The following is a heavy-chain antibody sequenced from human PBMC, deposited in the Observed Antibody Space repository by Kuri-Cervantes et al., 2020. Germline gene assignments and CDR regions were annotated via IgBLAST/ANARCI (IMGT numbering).Heavy chain of an antibody. D-gene: IGHD6-13*01. CDR1: GGSFSGYY. Sequence: GSLRLSCAVYGGSFSGYYWSWIRQPPGKGLEWMGEINHSGSTNYNPSLKSRVTMSVDTSKNQFSLKLSSVTAADTAVYYCARDNAAALDYWGQGTLVTVSS. CDR3: ARDNAAALDY. V-gene: IGHV4-34*01. J-gene: IGHJ4*02. CDR2: INHSGST.